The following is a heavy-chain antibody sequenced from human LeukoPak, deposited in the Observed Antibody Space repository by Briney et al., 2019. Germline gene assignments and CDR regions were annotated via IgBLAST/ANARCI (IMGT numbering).Heavy chain of an antibody. CDR3: ARDGSSGWTWYFDY. V-gene: IGHV3-30-3*01. D-gene: IGHD6-19*01. Sequence: GGSLRLSCAASRFTFSSYAMHWVRQAPGKGLEWVAVISYDGSNKYYADSVKGRFTISRDNSKNTLYLQMNSLRAEDTAVYYCARDGSSGWTWYFDYWGQGTLVTVSS. J-gene: IGHJ4*02. CDR1: RFTFSSYA. CDR2: ISYDGSNK.